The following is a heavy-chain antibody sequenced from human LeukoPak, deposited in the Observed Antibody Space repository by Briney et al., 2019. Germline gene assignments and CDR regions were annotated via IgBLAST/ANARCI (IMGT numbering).Heavy chain of an antibody. D-gene: IGHD1-1*01. CDR1: GFIFRNSW. V-gene: IGHV3-48*02. CDR3: VRDHDWSFDL. CDR2: INSDTNIT. Sequence: GGSLRLSCAASGFIFRNSWMTWIRQAPGKGLEWVSHINSDTNITPYTASVSGRFTISRDNAKNSLYLHVNSLRDEDTAVYYCVRDHDWSFDLWGQGALVTVSS. J-gene: IGHJ4*02.